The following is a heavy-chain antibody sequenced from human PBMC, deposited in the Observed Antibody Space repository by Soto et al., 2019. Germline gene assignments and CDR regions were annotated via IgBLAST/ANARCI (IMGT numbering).Heavy chain of an antibody. V-gene: IGHV4-39*01. CDR1: GGSISSSSYY. CDR2: IYYSGST. CDR3: ARHATLLWFGELSPPPSWFDP. J-gene: IGHJ5*02. D-gene: IGHD3-10*01. Sequence: PSETLSLTCTVSGGSISSSSYYWGWIRQPPGKGLEWIGSIYYSGSTYYNPSLKSRVTISVDTSKNQFSLNLSSVTAADTAVYFCARHATLLWFGELSPPPSWFDPWGQRTLVTVSS.